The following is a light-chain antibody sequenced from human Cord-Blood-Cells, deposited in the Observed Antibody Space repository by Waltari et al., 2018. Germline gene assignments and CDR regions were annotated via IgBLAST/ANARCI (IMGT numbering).Light chain of an antibody. J-gene: IGLJ3*02. V-gene: IGLV2-14*01. CDR2: DVS. CDR1: SSDVGGYNY. CDR3: SSYPSSSTWV. Sequence: QSALTQPASVSGSPGQSITISCTGTSSDVGGYNYVSWYKQHPGKAPKLMIYDVSKRASGCSNRCSGSRSGTTASLTISGLQAEDEADYYCSSYPSSSTWVFGGGTKLTVL.